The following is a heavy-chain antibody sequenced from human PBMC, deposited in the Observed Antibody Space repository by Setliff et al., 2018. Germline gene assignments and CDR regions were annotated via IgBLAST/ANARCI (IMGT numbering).Heavy chain of an antibody. Sequence: GGSLRLSCAASGFTVSSNYMTWVRQAPGKGLEWVSLIYSDGSAYYADSVKGRFSISRDNSKNTLYLQMDSLRAEDTAVYYCARAAITIFGVVTPFDYWGQGTLVTVS. J-gene: IGHJ4*02. V-gene: IGHV3-66*01. CDR2: IYSDGSA. CDR3: ARAAITIFGVVTPFDY. CDR1: GFTVSSNY. D-gene: IGHD3-3*01.